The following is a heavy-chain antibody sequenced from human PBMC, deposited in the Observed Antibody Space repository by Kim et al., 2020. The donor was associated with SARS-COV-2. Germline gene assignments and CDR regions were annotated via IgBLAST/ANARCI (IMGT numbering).Heavy chain of an antibody. CDR1: GFTFSSYA. Sequence: GGSLRLSCAASGFTFSSYAMSWVRQAPGKGLEWVSAISGSGGSTYYADSVKGRFTISRDNSKNTLYLQMNSLRAEDTAVYYCAKDYEIAVAGSQPYYFDYWGQGTLVTVSS. D-gene: IGHD6-19*01. V-gene: IGHV3-23*01. CDR2: ISGSGGST. J-gene: IGHJ4*02. CDR3: AKDYEIAVAGSQPYYFDY.